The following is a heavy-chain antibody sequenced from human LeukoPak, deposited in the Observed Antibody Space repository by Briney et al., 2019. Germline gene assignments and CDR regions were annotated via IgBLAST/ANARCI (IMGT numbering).Heavy chain of an antibody. CDR3: ARGGGEWNDGLPPLDY. Sequence: SETLSLTCTVSGGSISSSSYYWGWIRQPPGKGLEWIGSIYYSGSTYYNPSLKSRVTISVDTSKNQFSLKLSSVTAADTAVYYCARGGGEWNDGLPPLDYWGQGTLVTVSS. J-gene: IGHJ4*02. V-gene: IGHV4-39*01. CDR2: IYYSGST. CDR1: GGSISSSSYY. D-gene: IGHD1-1*01.